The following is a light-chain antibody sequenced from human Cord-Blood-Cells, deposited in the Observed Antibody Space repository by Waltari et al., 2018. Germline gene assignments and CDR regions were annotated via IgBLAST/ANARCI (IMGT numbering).Light chain of an antibody. CDR3: QQLNSYPRFT. V-gene: IGKV1-9*01. J-gene: IGKJ3*01. CDR2: AAS. CDR1: QGISSY. Sequence: DIQLTQYPSFLSASVGDRVHIPCRASQGISSYLAWYQQKPGKAPKLLIYAASTLQSGVPSRFSGSGSGTEFTLTISSLQPEDFATYYCQQLNSYPRFTFGPGTKVDIK.